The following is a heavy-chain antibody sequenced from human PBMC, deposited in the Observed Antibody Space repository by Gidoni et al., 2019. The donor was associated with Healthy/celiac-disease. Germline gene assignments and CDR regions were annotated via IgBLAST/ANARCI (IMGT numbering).Heavy chain of an antibody. D-gene: IGHD5-12*01. CDR1: GFPFSSYG. Sequence: QVQLVESGGGVVQTGRSLRLSCAASGFPFSSYGMHWLRQAPGKGLGWVAVISYDGSNKYYADSVKGRFTISRDNPKNTLYLQMNSLRAEDTAVYYCAKDGSGYDSNDYYYGMDVWGQGTTVTVSS. CDR2: ISYDGSNK. J-gene: IGHJ6*02. CDR3: AKDGSGYDSNDYYYGMDV. V-gene: IGHV3-30*18.